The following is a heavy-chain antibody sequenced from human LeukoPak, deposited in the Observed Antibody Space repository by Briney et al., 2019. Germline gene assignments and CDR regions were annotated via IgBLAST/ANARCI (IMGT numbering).Heavy chain of an antibody. CDR3: ARAYYGSGSYHRVYYFDY. CDR2: IYYSGST. V-gene: IGHV4-30-4*08. D-gene: IGHD3-10*01. CDR1: GFTFSSYA. J-gene: IGHJ4*02. Sequence: LRLSCAVSGFTFSSYAMTWVRQAPGKGLEWIGYIYYSGSTYYNPSLKSRVTISVDTSKNQFSLKLSSVTAADTAVYYCARAYYGSGSYHRVYYFDYWGQGTLVTVSS.